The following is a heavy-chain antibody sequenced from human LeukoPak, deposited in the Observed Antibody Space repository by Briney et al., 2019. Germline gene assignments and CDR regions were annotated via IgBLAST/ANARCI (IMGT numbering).Heavy chain of an antibody. CDR2: ISSSSSYI. V-gene: IGHV3-21*01. Sequence: GGSLRLSCAASGFTFSSYSMNWVRQAPGQGLESVSSISSSSSYIYYADSVKGRFTISRDNAKNSLYLQMNSLRAEDTAVYYCARGDSSGWNEVYYGMDVWGQGTTVTVSS. D-gene: IGHD6-19*01. CDR3: ARGDSSGWNEVYYGMDV. CDR1: GFTFSSYS. J-gene: IGHJ6*02.